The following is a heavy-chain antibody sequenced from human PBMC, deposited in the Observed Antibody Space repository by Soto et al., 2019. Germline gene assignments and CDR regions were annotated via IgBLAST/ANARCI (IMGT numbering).Heavy chain of an antibody. Sequence: SETLSLTSTVSGGSISSGGYYWSWIRQHPGKGLEWIGYIYYSGSTYYNPSLKSRVTISVDTSKNQFSLKLSSVTAADTAVYYCARGSVPRTTVTTFFLDYWGQGTLVTVSS. V-gene: IGHV4-31*03. CDR1: GGSISSGGYY. D-gene: IGHD4-17*01. J-gene: IGHJ4*02. CDR3: ARGSVPRTTVTTFFLDY. CDR2: IYYSGST.